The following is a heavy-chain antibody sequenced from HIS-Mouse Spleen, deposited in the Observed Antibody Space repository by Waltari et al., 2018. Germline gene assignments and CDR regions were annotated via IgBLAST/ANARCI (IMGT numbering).Heavy chain of an antibody. CDR2: IYYSGST. D-gene: IGHD6-13*01. CDR1: GGSISSSSYY. V-gene: IGHV4-39*07. J-gene: IGHJ2*01. Sequence: QLQLQESGPGLVKPSETLSLTCTVSGGSISSSSYYWGWIRKPPGKGVEWIGSIYYSGSTYYNPSLKSRVTISVDTSKNQFSLKLSSVTAADTAVYYCAREIPYSSSWYDWYFDLWGRGTLVTVSS. CDR3: AREIPYSSSWYDWYFDL.